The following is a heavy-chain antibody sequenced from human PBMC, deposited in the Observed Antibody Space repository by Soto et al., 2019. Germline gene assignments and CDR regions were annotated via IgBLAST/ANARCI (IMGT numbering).Heavy chain of an antibody. Sequence: QVQLEQSGAEVQKPGSSVKVSCKASGGTFSSSAFSWVRQAPGQGLEWMGGIMPVFPTPDYPKKFQDRVTFTADPSTSTTNMELSGLRSEDTAIYSCARDKDRLQLGGNYYSILPVWGQGPRVLVPS. CDR3: ARDKDRLQLGGNYYSILPV. D-gene: IGHD1-26*01. V-gene: IGHV1-69*12. J-gene: IGHJ6*02. CDR2: IMPVFPTP. CDR1: GGTFSSSA.